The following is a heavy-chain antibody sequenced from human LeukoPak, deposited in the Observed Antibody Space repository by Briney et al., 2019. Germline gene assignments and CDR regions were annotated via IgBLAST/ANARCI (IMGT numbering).Heavy chain of an antibody. Sequence: QPGGSLRLSCAASGFTFSNYAMSWVRQAPGKGLDWVSGITSTGGTTYYADSVQGRFTISRDNSRNTLYLQMNSLRAEDTAVYYCAKDHWGGSAYWKFDYWGQGTLVTVSS. D-gene: IGHD3-16*01. J-gene: IGHJ4*02. V-gene: IGHV3-23*01. CDR3: AKDHWGGSAYWKFDY. CDR1: GFTFSNYA. CDR2: ITSTGGTT.